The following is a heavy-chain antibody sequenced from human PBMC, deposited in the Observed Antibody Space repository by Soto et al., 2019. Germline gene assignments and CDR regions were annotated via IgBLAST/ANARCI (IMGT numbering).Heavy chain of an antibody. CDR1: GFTFDDNA. V-gene: IGHV3-9*01. D-gene: IGHD2-15*01. CDR2: ISWTSGSI. Sequence: PGGSLRLSCAPCGFTFDDNAMHWVRHAPGTGLEWVSGISWTSGSIGYAHSVTGRFTISRDNAKNSLYLQMTSLRAEDTALYECAKDGGEYTWWSGVNCYSCPFDNRGQGTKVTDS. CDR3: AKDGGEYTWWSGVNCYSCPFDN. J-gene: IGHJ3*02.